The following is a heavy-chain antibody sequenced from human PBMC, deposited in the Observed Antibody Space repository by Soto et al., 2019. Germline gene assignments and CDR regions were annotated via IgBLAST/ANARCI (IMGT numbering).Heavy chain of an antibody. V-gene: IGHV1-46*03. CDR1: GYIFTNFY. J-gene: IGHJ4*02. CDR2: INPNGGST. Sequence: QVQLVQPGAEVKKPGASVKLSCKASGYIFTNFYIHCVRQAPGQGLEWIVIINPNGGSTNYAQNFQGRVTMTRDTSTSTVYMDLSSLRSEDTAVYYCTRGLASGDYWGQGTLITVSS. CDR3: TRGLASGDY. D-gene: IGHD6-6*01.